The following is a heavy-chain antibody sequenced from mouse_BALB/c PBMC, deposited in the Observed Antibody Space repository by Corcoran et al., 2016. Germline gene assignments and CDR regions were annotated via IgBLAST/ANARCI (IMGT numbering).Heavy chain of an antibody. CDR1: GYTFTDYN. V-gene: IGHV1S29*02. CDR3: ARPLYYDYDNAMDY. D-gene: IGHD2-4*01. J-gene: IGHJ4*01. Sequence: EVQLQQSGPELVKPGASVKISCKASGYTFTDYNMHWVKQSHGKSLEWIGYIYPYNGGTGYNQKFKSKATLTVDNSSSTAYMELRSLTSEDSAVYYCARPLYYDYDNAMDYWGQGTSVTVSS. CDR2: IYPYNGGT.